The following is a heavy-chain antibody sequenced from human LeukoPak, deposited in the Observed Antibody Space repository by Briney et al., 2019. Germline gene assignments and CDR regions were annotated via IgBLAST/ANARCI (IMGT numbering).Heavy chain of an antibody. D-gene: IGHD4-17*01. Sequence: PGGSLRLSCAASGFTFNTYSMNWVRQAPGKGLEWVSYIGGSSATIYYEDSVKGRFTISRDNAKNSLYLQMNSLRAEDTAIYYCARKMYGDYFFDYWGQGTLVTVSS. J-gene: IGHJ4*02. CDR3: ARKMYGDYFFDY. CDR2: IGGSSATI. CDR1: GFTFNTYS. V-gene: IGHV3-48*01.